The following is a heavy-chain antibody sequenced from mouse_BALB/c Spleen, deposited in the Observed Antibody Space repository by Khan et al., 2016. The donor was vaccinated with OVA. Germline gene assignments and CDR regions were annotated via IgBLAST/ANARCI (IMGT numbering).Heavy chain of an antibody. CDR3: ANHGSSSAWLTY. CDR1: GYTFTSYW. V-gene: IGHV1-7*01. J-gene: IGHJ3*01. Sequence: QVRLQQSGAELAKPGASVKMSYKASGYTFTSYWMHWVKQRPGQGLEWIGYINPSTGYTEYNQRFKDKATLTADKSSSTAYMQLCSLTSEESAVYYCANHGSSSAWLTYWGQGTLVTVSA. D-gene: IGHD1-1*01. CDR2: INPSTGYT.